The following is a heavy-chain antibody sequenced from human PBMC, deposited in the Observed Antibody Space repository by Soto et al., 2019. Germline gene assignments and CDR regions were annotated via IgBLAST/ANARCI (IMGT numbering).Heavy chain of an antibody. V-gene: IGHV3-30-3*01. Sequence: QVQLVESGGGVVQPGRSLRLSCAASGFTFSSYAMHWVRQAPGKGLEWVAVISYDGSNKYYADSVKGRFTISRDNSKNTQYLQMNSLRAEDTAVYYCARDIVVVVAATRPGDYWGQGTLVTVSS. CDR1: GFTFSSYA. CDR2: ISYDGSNK. CDR3: ARDIVVVVAATRPGDY. J-gene: IGHJ4*02. D-gene: IGHD2-15*01.